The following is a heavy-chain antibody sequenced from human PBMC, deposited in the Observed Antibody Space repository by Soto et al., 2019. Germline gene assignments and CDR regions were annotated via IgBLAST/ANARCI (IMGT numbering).Heavy chain of an antibody. CDR3: ARGLNIVVVPAAIGFDY. Sequence: SETLSLTCAVYGGSFSGYYWSWIRQPPGKGLEWIGEINHSGSTNYNPSLKSRVSISVDTSKNQFSLKLSSVTAADTAVYYCARGLNIVVVPAAIGFDYWGQGTLVTVSS. CDR1: GGSFSGYY. V-gene: IGHV4-34*01. J-gene: IGHJ4*02. CDR2: INHSGST. D-gene: IGHD2-2*01.